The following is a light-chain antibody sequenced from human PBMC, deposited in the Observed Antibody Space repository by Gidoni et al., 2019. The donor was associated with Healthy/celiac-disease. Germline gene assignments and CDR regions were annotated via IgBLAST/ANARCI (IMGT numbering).Light chain of an antibody. CDR2: SVY. CDR3: QQSYGTPWT. CDR1: QDIITY. Sequence: DIQLTQSPSYLSASVGDRDNMTFRASQDIITYLNWYQHQPGTAPHLVINSVYTLRTGVPSRFSCTGSGTDFTLTISSLQPEYFATYYCQQSYGTPWTFGQGTRVEMK. J-gene: IGKJ1*01. V-gene: IGKV1-39*01.